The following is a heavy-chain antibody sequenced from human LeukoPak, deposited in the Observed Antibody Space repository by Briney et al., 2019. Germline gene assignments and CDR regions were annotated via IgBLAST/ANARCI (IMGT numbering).Heavy chain of an antibody. CDR2: IYYSGST. D-gene: IGHD2-2*01. V-gene: IGHV4-39*07. J-gene: IGHJ4*02. CDR1: GGSISSSSYY. Sequence: SETLSLTCTVSGGSISSSSYYWGWIRLPPGKGLEWIGSIYYSGSTYYNPSLKSRVTISVDTSKNQFSLKLSSVTAADTAVYYCARGPYQLLSHWGQGTLVTVSS. CDR3: ARGPYQLLSH.